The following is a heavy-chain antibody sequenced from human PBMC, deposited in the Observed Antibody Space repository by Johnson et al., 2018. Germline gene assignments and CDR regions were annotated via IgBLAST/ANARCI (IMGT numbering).Heavy chain of an antibody. J-gene: IGHJ6*03. D-gene: IGHD6-13*01. Sequence: QVQLQESGPGLVKPSQTLSLTCTVSGGSISSGSYYWSWIRQPAGKGLEWIGRIYNSGGTNYNPSLKSRVTISVDTSKNQFSLKLSSWTAADTAGYYWARVQGGAAAGTIYMDVWGKGTTVTVSS. CDR2: IYNSGGT. CDR3: ARVQGGAAAGTIYMDV. V-gene: IGHV4-61*02. CDR1: GGSISSGSYY.